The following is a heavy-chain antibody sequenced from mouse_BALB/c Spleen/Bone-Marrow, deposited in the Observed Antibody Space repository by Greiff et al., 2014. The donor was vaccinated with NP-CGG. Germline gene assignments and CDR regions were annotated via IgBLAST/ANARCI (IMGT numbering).Heavy chain of an antibody. D-gene: IGHD1-1*01. V-gene: IGHV1-26*01. Sequence: EVQLKESGPELVKPGSSMKISCKASGYSFTGYTMNWVKQSHGKNLEWIGLINPYNGGTSYNQKFKGKATLTVNKSSSTAYMELLSLTSEDSAVYYCARENYGSSYGFAYWGQGTQVTVSA. CDR2: INPYNGGT. CDR1: GYSFTGYT. J-gene: IGHJ3*01. CDR3: ARENYGSSYGFAY.